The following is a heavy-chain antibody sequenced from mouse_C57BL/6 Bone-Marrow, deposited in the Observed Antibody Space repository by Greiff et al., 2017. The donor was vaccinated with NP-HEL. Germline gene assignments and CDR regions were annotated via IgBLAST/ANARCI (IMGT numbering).Heavy chain of an antibody. D-gene: IGHD2-2*01. CDR2: IDPEDGET. CDR3: ASMVTTGYYFDY. CDR1: GFNIKDYY. J-gene: IGHJ2*01. V-gene: IGHV14-2*01. Sequence: VQLKESGAELVKPGASVKLSCTASGFNIKDYYMHWVKQRTEQGLEWIGRIDPEDGETKYAPKFQGKATITADTSSNTAYPQLSSLTSEDTAVYYCASMVTTGYYFDYWGQGTTLTVSS.